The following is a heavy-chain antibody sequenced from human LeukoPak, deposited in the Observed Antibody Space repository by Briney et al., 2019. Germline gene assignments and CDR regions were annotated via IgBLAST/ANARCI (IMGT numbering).Heavy chain of an antibody. CDR3: ARGGGSYGYYMDV. Sequence: PSKTLSLTCTVSGGSISSYYWSWIRQPPGKGLEWIGEINHSGSTNYNPSLKSRVTISVDTSKNQFSLKLSSVTAADTAVYYCARGGGSYGYYMDVWGKGPTVTVSS. V-gene: IGHV4-34*01. D-gene: IGHD5-18*01. CDR1: GGSISSYY. J-gene: IGHJ6*03. CDR2: INHSGST.